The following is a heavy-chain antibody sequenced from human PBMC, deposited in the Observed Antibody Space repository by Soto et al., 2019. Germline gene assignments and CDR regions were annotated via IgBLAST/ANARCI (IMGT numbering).Heavy chain of an antibody. CDR2: IYPGDSDT. Sequence: GESLKICCKGSGDSFNSYGIGGSRQMPGKGLECMGLIYPGDSDTRYSPSFQGQVTISADKSISTAYLQWSSLKASDPALYYCARAPGLRELNYWGQGTLVTVS. CDR3: ARAPGLRELNY. J-gene: IGHJ4*02. CDR1: GDSFNSYG. D-gene: IGHD1-26*01. V-gene: IGHV5-51*01.